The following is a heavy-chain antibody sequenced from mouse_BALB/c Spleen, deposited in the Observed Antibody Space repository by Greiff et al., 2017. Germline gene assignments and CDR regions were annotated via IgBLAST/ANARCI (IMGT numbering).Heavy chain of an antibody. CDR2: IYPGDGDT. CDR1: GYTFTSYW. CDR3: ARYDYDGGYAMDY. V-gene: IGHV1-87*01. Sequence: QDQLQQSGAELARPGASVKLSCKASGYTFTSYWMQWVKQRPGQGLEWIGAIYPGDGDTRYTQKFKGKATLTADKSSSTAYMQLSSLASEDSAVYYCARYDYDGGYAMDYWGQGTSVTVSS. J-gene: IGHJ4*01. D-gene: IGHD2-4*01.